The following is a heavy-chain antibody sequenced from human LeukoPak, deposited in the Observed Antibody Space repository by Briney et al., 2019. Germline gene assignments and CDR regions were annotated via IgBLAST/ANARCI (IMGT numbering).Heavy chain of an antibody. J-gene: IGHJ3*02. D-gene: IGHD3-22*01. CDR2: ISGSGSTT. V-gene: IGHV3-11*01. Sequence: AGGSLRLSCAASGFTFSDYYMNWIRQAPGKGLEWVSYISGSGSTTYYADSVKCRFTISRDNAKNSLYLQMNSLRAEDTAVYFCARVRYDSSGYYYGARYAFDIWGQGTMVTVFS. CDR1: GFTFSDYY. CDR3: ARVRYDSSGYYYGARYAFDI.